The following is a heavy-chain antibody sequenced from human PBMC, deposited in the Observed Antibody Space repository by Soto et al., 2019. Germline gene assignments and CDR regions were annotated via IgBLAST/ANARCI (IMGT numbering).Heavy chain of an antibody. Sequence: ASVKVSCKASGYTFTSSDINLVRQATGQGLEWMGWMNPNSGNTGYAQKFQGRVTMTRNTSMSTAYMELSSLRSEDTAVYYCARGLRGMITFGGVTAFDYWGQGTLVTVSS. CDR2: MNPNSGNT. CDR3: ARGLRGMITFGGVTAFDY. CDR1: GYTFTSSD. J-gene: IGHJ4*02. V-gene: IGHV1-8*01. D-gene: IGHD3-16*01.